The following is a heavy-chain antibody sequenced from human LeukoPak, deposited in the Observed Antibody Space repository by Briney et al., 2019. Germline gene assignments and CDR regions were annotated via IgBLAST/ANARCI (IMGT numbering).Heavy chain of an antibody. V-gene: IGHV4-34*01. CDR1: GGSFSGYY. J-gene: IGHJ4*02. D-gene: IGHD3-10*01. Sequence: SETLSLTCAVYGGSFSGYYWSWIRQPPGKGLEWIGEINHSGSTNYNPSLKSRVTISVDTSKNQFSLKLSSVTAADSAVYYCARGLYYYGSRSSYYWGQGTLVTVSS. CDR3: ARGLYYYGSRSSYY. CDR2: INHSGST.